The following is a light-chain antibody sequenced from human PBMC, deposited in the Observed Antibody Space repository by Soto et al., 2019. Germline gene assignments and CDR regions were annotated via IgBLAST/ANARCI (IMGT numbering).Light chain of an antibody. CDR3: QQFDTYPLT. CDR1: PGRSSN. CDR2: AAS. J-gene: IGKJ4*01. Sequence: IQLTQSPSSLSASVGDRVTIPCRARPGRSSNLAWYQQKPGKAPKLLIYAASTMPSGVPDRFSGSGSGTEFTHTISSLQPEDFAVYYCQQFDTYPLTFGGGTKVDIK. V-gene: IGKV1-9*01.